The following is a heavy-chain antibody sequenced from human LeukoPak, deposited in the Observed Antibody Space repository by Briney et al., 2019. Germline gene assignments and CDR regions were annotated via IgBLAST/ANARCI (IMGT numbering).Heavy chain of an antibody. J-gene: IGHJ4*02. Sequence: ASVKVSCRASGYTFAGYYMHWVRQAPGQGLEWMGWINPNSGGTNYAQKFQGRVTMTRDTSISTAYMELSRLRSDDTAVYYCARDLGDTAIVTYGSYWGQGTLVTVSS. CDR3: ARDLGDTAIVTYGSY. CDR2: INPNSGGT. CDR1: GYTFAGYY. D-gene: IGHD5-18*01. V-gene: IGHV1-2*02.